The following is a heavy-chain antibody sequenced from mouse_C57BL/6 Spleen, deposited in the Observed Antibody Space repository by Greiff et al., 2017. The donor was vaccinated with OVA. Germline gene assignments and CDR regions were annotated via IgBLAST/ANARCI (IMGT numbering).Heavy chain of an antibody. J-gene: IGHJ4*01. CDR3: ARGGYGAMDY. Sequence: VKLMESGAELVRPGTSVKVSCKASGYAFTNYLIEWVKQRPGQGLEWIGVINPGSGGTNYNEKFKGKATLTADKSSSTAYMQLSSLTSEDSAVYFCARGGYGAMDYWGQGTSVTVSS. CDR2: INPGSGGT. D-gene: IGHD3-1*01. V-gene: IGHV1-54*01. CDR1: GYAFTNYL.